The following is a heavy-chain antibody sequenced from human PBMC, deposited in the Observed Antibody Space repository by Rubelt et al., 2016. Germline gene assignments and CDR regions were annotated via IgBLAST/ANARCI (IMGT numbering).Heavy chain of an antibody. J-gene: IGHJ4*02. CDR2: IYWNDDK. D-gene: IGHD3-3*01. CDR3: AHRRVDLWSGYYSYFDY. Sequence: QITLKESGPTLVKPTQTLTLTCTFSGFSLSTSGVGVGWIRQPPGKALEWLALIYWNDDKRYSPSLKSRLTITKDTSKNQVVLTMTNRDPVDTATYYWAHRRVDLWSGYYSYFDYWGQGTLVTVSS. V-gene: IGHV2-5*01. CDR1: GFSLSTSGVG.